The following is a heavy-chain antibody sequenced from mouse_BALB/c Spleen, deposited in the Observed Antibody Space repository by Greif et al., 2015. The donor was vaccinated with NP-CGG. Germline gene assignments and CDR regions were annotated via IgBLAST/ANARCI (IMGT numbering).Heavy chain of an antibody. CDR1: GYSITSGYY. V-gene: IGHV3-6*02. CDR3: ARNGRYGSAWFAY. Sequence: ESGPGLAKPSQSLSLTCSVTGYSITSGYYWNWIRQFPGNKLEWMGYISYDGSNNYNPSLKNRISITRDTSKNQFFLKLNSVTTEDTATYYCARNGRYGSAWFAYWGQGTLVTVSA. D-gene: IGHD2-14*01. CDR2: ISYDGSN. J-gene: IGHJ3*01.